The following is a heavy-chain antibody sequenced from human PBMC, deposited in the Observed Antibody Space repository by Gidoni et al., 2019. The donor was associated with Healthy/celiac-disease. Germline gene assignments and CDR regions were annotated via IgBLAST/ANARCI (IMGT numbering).Heavy chain of an antibody. Sequence: QITLKESGPTLVKPTQTLTLTCTFSGFSLSTSGVGVGWIRQPPGKALEWLALIYWDDDKRYSPSLKSRLTITKDTSKNQVVLTMTNMDPVDTATYYCAHIVILTYSGSSYYFDYWGQGTLVTVSS. CDR3: AHIVILTYSGSSYYFDY. D-gene: IGHD1-26*01. CDR1: GFSLSTSGVG. CDR2: IYWDDDK. V-gene: IGHV2-5*02. J-gene: IGHJ4*02.